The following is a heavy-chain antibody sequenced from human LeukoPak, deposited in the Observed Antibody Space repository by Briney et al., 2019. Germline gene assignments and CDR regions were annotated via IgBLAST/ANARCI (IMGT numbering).Heavy chain of an antibody. CDR2: INPNSGGT. V-gene: IGHV1-2*02. CDR1: GFTFSSYS. D-gene: IGHD6-19*01. CDR3: ARGLGYYYGMDV. J-gene: IGHJ6*02. Sequence: GGSLRLSCAASGFTFSSYSMNWVRQAPGKGLEWMGWINPNSGGTNYAQKFQGRVTMTRDTSISTAYMELSRLRSEDTAVYYCARGLGYYYGMDVWGQGTTVTVSS.